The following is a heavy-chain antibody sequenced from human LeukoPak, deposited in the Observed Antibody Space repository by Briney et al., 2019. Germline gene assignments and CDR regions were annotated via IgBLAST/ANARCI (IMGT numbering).Heavy chain of an antibody. Sequence: PSETLSLTCTVSGGSISSYYWSWIRQPPGKGLEWIGYIYYSGSTNYNPSLKSRVTISVDTSKNQFSLKLSSVTAADTAVYYCARTGAYCGGDCYISWFDPWGQGTLVTVSS. V-gene: IGHV4-59*08. D-gene: IGHD2-21*02. CDR3: ARTGAYCGGDCYISWFDP. J-gene: IGHJ5*02. CDR1: GGSISSYY. CDR2: IYYSGST.